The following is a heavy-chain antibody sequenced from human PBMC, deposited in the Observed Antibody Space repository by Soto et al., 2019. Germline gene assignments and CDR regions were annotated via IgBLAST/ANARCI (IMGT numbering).Heavy chain of an antibody. CDR1: GFTFSSYS. D-gene: IGHD5-12*01. V-gene: IGHV3-21*01. CDR2: ISSSSSYI. Sequence: EVQLVESGGGLVKPGGSLRLSCAASGFTFSSYSMNWVRQAPGKGLEWVSSISSSSSYIYYADSVKGRFTISRDNAKNSLYLKMNSLRAVDTAVYYCARVEMATRGIDYWGKGTLVTVSS. J-gene: IGHJ4*02. CDR3: ARVEMATRGIDY.